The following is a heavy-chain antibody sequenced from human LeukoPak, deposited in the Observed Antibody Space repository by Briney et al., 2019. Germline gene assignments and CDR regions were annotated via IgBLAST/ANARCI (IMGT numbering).Heavy chain of an antibody. J-gene: IGHJ5*02. V-gene: IGHV3-23*01. CDR2: ISGSGGIT. CDR3: ANLPLQAYRGNWFDP. CDR1: GFTFRSYA. Sequence: PGGSLRLPCAASGFTFRSYAMSWVRQAPGKGLEGVSSISGSGGITYYAHSVKGRLTLTGDNSNNTHYLQMNSQRAEDTPVYYCANLPLQAYRGNWFDPWGQGTLVTVSS. D-gene: IGHD4-11*01.